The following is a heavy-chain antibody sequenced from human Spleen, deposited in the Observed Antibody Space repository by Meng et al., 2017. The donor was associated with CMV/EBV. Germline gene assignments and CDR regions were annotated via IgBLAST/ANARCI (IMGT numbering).Heavy chain of an antibody. V-gene: IGHV3-11*01. CDR3: ARDVCSSSSCYSLGGDV. D-gene: IGHD2-2*01. Sequence: LSLTCAASGFTFSDFYMSWIRQAPGKGLEWVSYISSSGSTIYYANSVKGRFTISRDNAQNSLYLQMNSLRAEDSAVYYCARDVCSSSSCYSLGGDVWGQGTTVTVSS. CDR2: ISSSGSTI. J-gene: IGHJ6*02. CDR1: GFTFSDFY.